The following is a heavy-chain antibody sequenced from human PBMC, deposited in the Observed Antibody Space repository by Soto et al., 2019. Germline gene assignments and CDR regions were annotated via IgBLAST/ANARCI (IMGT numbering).Heavy chain of an antibody. V-gene: IGHV5-10-1*01. CDR2: IDPSDSYT. D-gene: IGHD3-22*01. CDR1: GYSFTSYW. CDR3: ARANYDSSGYYYY. Sequence: GASLKISCKGSGYSFTSYWISWVRQMPGKGLEWMERIDPSDSYTNYSPSFQGHVTISADKSISTAYLQWSSLKASDTAMYYCARANYDSSGYYYYWGQGTLVTVSS. J-gene: IGHJ4*02.